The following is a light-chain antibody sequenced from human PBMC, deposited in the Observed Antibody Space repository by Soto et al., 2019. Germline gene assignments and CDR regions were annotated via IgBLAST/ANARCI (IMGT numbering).Light chain of an antibody. Sequence: DIQMTQSPSSVSASVGDRVTITRRASQGVNSWLAWYQQKPGKAPKLLIYGASNLQSGVPSRFNGSGSGTDFTLTISSLQPEDFATYYCQQANSFPPITLGQGTRLEIK. V-gene: IGKV1D-12*01. J-gene: IGKJ5*01. CDR1: QGVNSW. CDR2: GAS. CDR3: QQANSFPPIT.